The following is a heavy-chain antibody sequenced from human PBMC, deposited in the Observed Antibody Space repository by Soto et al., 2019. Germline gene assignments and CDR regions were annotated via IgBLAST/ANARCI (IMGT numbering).Heavy chain of an antibody. J-gene: IGHJ6*03. CDR1: GYTFTSYV. CDR2: ISAYNGNT. V-gene: IGHV1-18*01. D-gene: IGHD3-3*01. CDR3: ARAIVPTADYDFWSGQRGYYYYMDV. Sequence: ASVKVSCKASGYTFTSYVISWVRQAPGQGLEWMGWISAYNGNTNYAQKLQGRVTMTTDTSTSTAYMELRSLRSDDTAVYYCARAIVPTADYDFWSGQRGYYYYMDVWGKGTTVTVSS.